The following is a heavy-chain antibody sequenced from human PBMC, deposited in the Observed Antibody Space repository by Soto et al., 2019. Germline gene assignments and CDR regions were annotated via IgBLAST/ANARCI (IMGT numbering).Heavy chain of an antibody. CDR3: ARQRGSSQGWFDP. CDR2: IYYSGST. Sequence: SETLSLTCTVSGGSISSYYWSWIRQPPGKGLEWIGYIYYSGSTNYNPSLKSRVTISVDTSKNQFSLKLSSVTAADTAVYYCARQRGSSQGWFDPWGQGTLVTVSS. D-gene: IGHD6-6*01. J-gene: IGHJ5*02. CDR1: GGSISSYY. V-gene: IGHV4-59*08.